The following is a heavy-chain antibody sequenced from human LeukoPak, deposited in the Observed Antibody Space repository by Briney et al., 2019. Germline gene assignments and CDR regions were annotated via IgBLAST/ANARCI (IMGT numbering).Heavy chain of an antibody. V-gene: IGHV1-18*01. D-gene: IGHD2-2*01. J-gene: IGHJ6*02. Sequence: ASVKVSCKASGYTFTSYGISWVRRAPGQGLEWMGWISAYNGNTNYAQKLQGRVTMTTDTSTSTAYMELRSLRSDDTAVYYCALGQYRLLFGGIYYYYYGMDVWGQGTTVTVSS. CDR1: GYTFTSYG. CDR2: ISAYNGNT. CDR3: ALGQYRLLFGGIYYYYYGMDV.